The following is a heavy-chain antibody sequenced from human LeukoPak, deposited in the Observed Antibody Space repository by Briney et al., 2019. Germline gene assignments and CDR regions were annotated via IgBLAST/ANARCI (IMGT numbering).Heavy chain of an antibody. CDR2: IYSSGST. CDR3: ARHWGLEGSGSYLSVAFDI. Sequence: SETLSLTCTVSGGSISSYYWSWIRQPPGKGPEWIGYIYSSGSTNYNPSLKSRVTISVDTSKNRFSLKLTSVTAADTAVYYCARHWGLEGSGSYLSVAFDIWGQGTTVTVSS. V-gene: IGHV4-4*09. D-gene: IGHD3-22*01. CDR1: GGSISSYY. J-gene: IGHJ3*02.